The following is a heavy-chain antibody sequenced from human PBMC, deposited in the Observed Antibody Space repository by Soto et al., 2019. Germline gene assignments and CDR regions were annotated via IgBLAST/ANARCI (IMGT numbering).Heavy chain of an antibody. Sequence: SETLSLTCTVSGGSISRYYWSWIRLPPGKGVQWIGNVHYSGSTNYDPSLKSRVTVSVDTSKSQIALQLTYVTAADTAVYYCARPRSTSWTGAFDVWGQGTMVTVS. V-gene: IGHV4-59*08. J-gene: IGHJ3*01. CDR1: GGSISRYY. CDR2: VHYSGST. D-gene: IGHD2-2*01. CDR3: ARPRSTSWTGAFDV.